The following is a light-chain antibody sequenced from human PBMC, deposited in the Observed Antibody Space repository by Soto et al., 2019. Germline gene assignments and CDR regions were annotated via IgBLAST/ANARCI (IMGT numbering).Light chain of an antibody. CDR2: GNS. CDR3: QSFDSSLSGYV. V-gene: IGLV1-40*01. CDR1: SSNIGSNYG. J-gene: IGLJ1*01. Sequence: QSALTQPPSVSGAPGQRVTISCTGSSSNIGSNYGVHWYKHLPGTAPKLLIYGNSNRPSGVPDRFSGSKSGTSASLAITGLQAEDEADYYCQSFDSSLSGYVFGTGTKVTV.